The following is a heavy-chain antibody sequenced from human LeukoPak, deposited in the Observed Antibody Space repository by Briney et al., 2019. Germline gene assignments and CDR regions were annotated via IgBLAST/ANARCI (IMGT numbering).Heavy chain of an antibody. J-gene: IGHJ4*02. V-gene: IGHV1-46*02. CDR2: INPSDDST. CDR3: ARAYYESSAYRHAVYFDY. Sequence: ASVNVSCKASGYTFNSSYMHWVRQAPGQGLEWMGIINPSDDSTRYAQKFQGRVTMTKDTSTNTVYMHLGSLSSDDTAVYYCARAYYESSAYRHAVYFDYWGQGTLVTVSS. CDR1: GYTFNSSY. D-gene: IGHD3-22*01.